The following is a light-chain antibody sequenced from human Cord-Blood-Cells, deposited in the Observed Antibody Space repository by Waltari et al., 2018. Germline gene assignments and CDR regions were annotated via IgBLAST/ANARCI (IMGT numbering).Light chain of an antibody. CDR1: ALPKQH. V-gene: IGLV3-25*03. CDR3: QSADSSGTEF. Sequence: SYELTQPPSVSVSPGPTARITCSGDALPKQHAYWYQQKQGRAPVLVIDKEGERPSGFPQRFYCSSAGTTGTLTISGVQAEDEADYYCQSADSSGTEFFGTGTKVTVL. J-gene: IGLJ1*01. CDR2: KEG.